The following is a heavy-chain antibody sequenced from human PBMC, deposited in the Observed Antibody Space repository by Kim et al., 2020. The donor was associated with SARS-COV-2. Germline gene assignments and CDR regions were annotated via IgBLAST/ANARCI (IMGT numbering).Heavy chain of an antibody. CDR2: IAQDGFEK. CDR1: GFTFSDYW. Sequence: GGSLRLSCAASGFTFSDYWMTWIRQAPGKGLEWVANIAQDGFEKYYVDSVKGRFTIFRDNGKNSLYLQMSGLRAEDTAVYYCTRDPGRQPYDYWGQGTL. J-gene: IGHJ4*02. CDR3: TRDPGRQPYDY. V-gene: IGHV3-7*01.